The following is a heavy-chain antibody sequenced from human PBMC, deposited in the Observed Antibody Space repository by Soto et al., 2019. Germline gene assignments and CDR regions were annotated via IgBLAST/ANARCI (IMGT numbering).Heavy chain of an antibody. V-gene: IGHV4-34*01. Sequence: SETLSLTCAVYGGSFSGYYWSWIRQPPGKGLEWIGEINHSGSTNYNPSLKSRVTISVDTSKNQFSLKLSSATAADTAVYYCVRDGTKTLRDWFDPWGQGISVTVSS. CDR1: GGSFSGYY. D-gene: IGHD1-1*01. CDR2: INHSGST. J-gene: IGHJ5*02. CDR3: VRDGTKTLRDWFDP.